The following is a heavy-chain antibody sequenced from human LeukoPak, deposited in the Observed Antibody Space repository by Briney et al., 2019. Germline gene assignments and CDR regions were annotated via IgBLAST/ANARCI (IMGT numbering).Heavy chain of an antibody. CDR3: VKVNDMTSWALDN. J-gene: IGHJ4*02. D-gene: IGHD1-1*01. Sequence: GGSLRLTCAASGFTFTIAWMTWVRQAPGKGLEWVGRIKSKGGGGTVDFAAPVQGRFTISRDDSMHTLYLQMNSLRPEDTAVYYCVKVNDMTSWALDNWGLGTLVTVSS. CDR2: IKSKGGGGTV. V-gene: IGHV3-15*01. CDR1: GFTFTIAW.